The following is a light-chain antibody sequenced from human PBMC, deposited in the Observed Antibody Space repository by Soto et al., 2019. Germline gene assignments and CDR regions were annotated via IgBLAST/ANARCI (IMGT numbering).Light chain of an antibody. CDR3: QQRTDWPPVYT. Sequence: EIVLTQSPVTLSLSPGDRATLSCRPSQSVSSFLAWYQQKPGQPPRLLIYDVSNRAAGIPARFRGSGSGTDFTLTISRLEPEDFAVYYCQQRTDWPPVYTFGQGTKLEIK. CDR1: QSVSSF. V-gene: IGKV3-11*01. CDR2: DVS. J-gene: IGKJ2*01.